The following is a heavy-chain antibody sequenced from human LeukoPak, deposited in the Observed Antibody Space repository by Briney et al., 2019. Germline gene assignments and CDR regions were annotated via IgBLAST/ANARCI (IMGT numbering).Heavy chain of an antibody. CDR2: IYSGGST. CDR1: GFTVSSNY. Sequence: GGSLRLSCAASGFTVSSNYMSWVRQAPGKGLEWVSVIYSGGSTYYADSVKGRFTISRDNSKNTLYLQMNSLRAEDTAVYYCARADNTYNTGYSDYWGQGTLVTVSS. V-gene: IGHV3-66*01. D-gene: IGHD1-1*01. J-gene: IGHJ4*02. CDR3: ARADNTYNTGYSDY.